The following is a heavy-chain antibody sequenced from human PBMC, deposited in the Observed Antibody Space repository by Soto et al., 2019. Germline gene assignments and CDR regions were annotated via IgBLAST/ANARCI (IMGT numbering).Heavy chain of an antibody. Sequence: QVQRVESGGGVVQPGRSLRLSCAASGFTFSSYAMHWVRQAPGKGLEWVAVISYDGSNKYYADSVKGRFTISRDNSKNTLYLQINSLRAEDTAVYYCARGVVATAYGMDVWGQWTTVTVSS. V-gene: IGHV3-30-3*01. CDR2: ISYDGSNK. J-gene: IGHJ6*02. D-gene: IGHD1-26*01. CDR1: GFTFSSYA. CDR3: ARGVVATAYGMDV.